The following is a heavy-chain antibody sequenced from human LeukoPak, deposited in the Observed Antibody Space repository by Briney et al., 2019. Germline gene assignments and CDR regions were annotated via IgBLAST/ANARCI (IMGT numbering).Heavy chain of an antibody. D-gene: IGHD3/OR15-3a*01. Sequence: PSETLSLTCTVSGGSISSYYWSWIRQPPGKGLEWIGYIYYSGSTNYNPSLKSRVTISVDTSKNQFSLKLSSVTAADTAVYYCARNRWTRGSDWFDPWGQGTLATVSS. CDR2: IYYSGST. CDR3: ARNRWTRGSDWFDP. V-gene: IGHV4-59*01. CDR1: GGSISSYY. J-gene: IGHJ5*02.